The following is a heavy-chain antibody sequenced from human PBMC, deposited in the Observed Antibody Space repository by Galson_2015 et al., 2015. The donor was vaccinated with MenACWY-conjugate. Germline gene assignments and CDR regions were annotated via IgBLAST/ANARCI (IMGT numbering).Heavy chain of an antibody. Sequence: LSLTCTVSGGSISSYYWRWIRQPPWKGLEWIGYIYYSGSTNHNPSLKSRFTISVDTSKNQFSLKLSSVTAADTAVYYCARLRYSGSYYYFDYWGQGTLVTVSS. CDR3: ARLRYSGSYYYFDY. CDR1: GGSISSYY. J-gene: IGHJ4*02. V-gene: IGHV4-59*08. D-gene: IGHD1-26*01. CDR2: IYYSGST.